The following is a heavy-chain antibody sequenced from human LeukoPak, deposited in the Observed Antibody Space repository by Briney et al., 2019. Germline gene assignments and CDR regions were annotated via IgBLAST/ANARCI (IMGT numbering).Heavy chain of an antibody. V-gene: IGHV3-30-3*01. Sequence: GGSLRLSCAASGFTFSSYALHWVRQAPGKGLEWVAVISYDGGKEYYADSVEGRFIISRDNSKNTLYLQMNSLRGEDTAVYYCARDRNSASSNNWFDPWGQGTLVTVSS. CDR2: ISYDGGKE. J-gene: IGHJ5*02. CDR3: ARDRNSASSNNWFDP. D-gene: IGHD6-6*01. CDR1: GFTFSSYA.